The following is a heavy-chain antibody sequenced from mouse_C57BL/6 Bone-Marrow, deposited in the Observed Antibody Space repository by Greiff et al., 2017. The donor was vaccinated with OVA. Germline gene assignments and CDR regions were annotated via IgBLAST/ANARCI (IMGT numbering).Heavy chain of an antibody. CDR2: ISYSGST. Sequence: EVQLQESGPGMVKPSQSLSLTCTVTGYSITSGYDWHWIRHSPGNKVEWMGYISYSGSTNYNPSLKSRISITHDTSTNHFFLKLKSVTTEDTATYYCARADGYYEVAWFAYWGQGTLVTVSA. V-gene: IGHV3-1*01. CDR1: GYSITSGYD. CDR3: ARADGYYEVAWFAY. J-gene: IGHJ3*01. D-gene: IGHD2-3*01.